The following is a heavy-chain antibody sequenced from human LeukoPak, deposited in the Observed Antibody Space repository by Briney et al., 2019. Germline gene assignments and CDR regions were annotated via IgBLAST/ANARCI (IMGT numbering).Heavy chain of an antibody. CDR3: ARLSIAVAGRGFDP. CDR2: IYYSGST. Sequence: PSETLSLTCTVSGGSISSSSYYWGWIRQPPGKGLEWIGTIYYSGSTYYNPSLKSRVTISVDTSKNQFSLKLISVTAADTAVYYCARLSIAVAGRGFDPWGQGTLVTVSS. J-gene: IGHJ5*02. V-gene: IGHV4-39*01. CDR1: GGSISSSSYY. D-gene: IGHD6-19*01.